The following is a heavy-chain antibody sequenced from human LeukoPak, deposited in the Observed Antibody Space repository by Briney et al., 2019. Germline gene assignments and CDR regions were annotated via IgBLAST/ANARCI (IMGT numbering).Heavy chain of an antibody. J-gene: IGHJ6*03. CDR3: SRHTANYDFWSGRTYYYYMDV. V-gene: IGHV3-11*04. D-gene: IGHD3-3*01. Sequence: GGSLRLSCAASGFTFSDYYRSWIRQAPGKGLEWVSYISSSGSTIYYADSVKGRFTISRDNSKDSLYLQMNRLRAEDTAVYYCSRHTANYDFWSGRTYYYYMDVWGKGTTVTVSS. CDR1: GFTFSDYY. CDR2: ISSSGSTI.